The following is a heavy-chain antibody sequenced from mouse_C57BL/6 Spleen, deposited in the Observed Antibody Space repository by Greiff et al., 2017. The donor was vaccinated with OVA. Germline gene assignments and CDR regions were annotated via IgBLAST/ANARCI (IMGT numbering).Heavy chain of an antibody. CDR1: GYSITSGYY. D-gene: IGHD3-3*01. CDR2: ISYDGSN. Sequence: VQLQQSGPGLVKPSQSLSLTCSVTGYSITSGYYWNWIRQFPGNKLEWMGYISYDGSNNYNPSLKNRISITRDTSKNQFFLKLNSVTTEDTATYYCARGRDGFDYWGQGTTLTVSS. J-gene: IGHJ2*01. V-gene: IGHV3-6*01. CDR3: ARGRDGFDY.